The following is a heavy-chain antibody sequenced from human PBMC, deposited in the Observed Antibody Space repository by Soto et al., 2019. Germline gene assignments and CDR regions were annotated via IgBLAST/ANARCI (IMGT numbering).Heavy chain of an antibody. CDR1: GGTFSSYA. D-gene: IGHD3-9*01. Sequence: ASVKVSCKASGGTFSSYAISWVRQAPGQGLEWMGGIIPIFGTANYAQKFQGRVTITADESTSTAYMELSSLRSEDTAVYYCARASLRYFDWQIMAIYYYYGMDVWGQGTTVTVSS. J-gene: IGHJ6*02. CDR3: ARASLRYFDWQIMAIYYYYGMDV. V-gene: IGHV1-69*13. CDR2: IIPIFGTA.